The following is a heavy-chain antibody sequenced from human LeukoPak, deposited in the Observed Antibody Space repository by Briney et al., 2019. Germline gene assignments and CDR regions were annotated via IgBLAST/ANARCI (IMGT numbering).Heavy chain of an antibody. Sequence: ASVKVSCKASGYTFTSYAMHWVRQAPGQRLEWMGWINAGNGNTKYSQKFQGRVTITRDTSASAAYMELSSLRSEDTAVYYCAVPHSSGWYKEGGYFDYWGQGTLVTVSS. CDR1: GYTFTSYA. CDR3: AVPHSSGWYKEGGYFDY. CDR2: INAGNGNT. V-gene: IGHV1-3*01. J-gene: IGHJ4*02. D-gene: IGHD6-19*01.